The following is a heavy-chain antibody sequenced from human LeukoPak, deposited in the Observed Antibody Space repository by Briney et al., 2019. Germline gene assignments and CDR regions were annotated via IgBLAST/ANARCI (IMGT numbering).Heavy chain of an antibody. CDR3: AKRGVVIRVILVGFHKEAYYFDS. V-gene: IGHV3-23*01. Sequence: PGGSLRLSCAVSGITLSNYGMSWVRQAPGKGLEWVAGIRDSVGGTNYADSVKGRFTISRDNSKNTLYLQMNSLRAEDTAVYFCAKRGVVIRVILVGFHKEAYYFDSWGQGALVTVSS. D-gene: IGHD3-22*01. CDR1: GITLSNYG. CDR2: IRDSVGGT. J-gene: IGHJ4*02.